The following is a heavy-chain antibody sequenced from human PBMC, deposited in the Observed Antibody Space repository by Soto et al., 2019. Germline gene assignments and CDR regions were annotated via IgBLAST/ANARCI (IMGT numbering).Heavy chain of an antibody. D-gene: IGHD3-10*01. CDR1: GFTFSSYA. V-gene: IGHV3-23*01. J-gene: IGHJ6*02. CDR3: PKDRVGTTIKYGMDV. Sequence: EVQLLESGGGLVQPGGSLRLSCAVSGFTFSSYAMSWVRQAPGKGLEWVSATSGNGGKTQYADSVKGRFAISRDNSKNTLYLQMNSLRAEVTAVYYCPKDRVGTTIKYGMDVWGQGTTVTVS. CDR2: TSGNGGKT.